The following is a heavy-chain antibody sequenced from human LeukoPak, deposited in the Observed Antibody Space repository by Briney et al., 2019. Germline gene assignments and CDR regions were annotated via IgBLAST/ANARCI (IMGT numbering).Heavy chain of an antibody. Sequence: GGSLRLSCEVSGFNVSANYLSWVRQAPGRGLVWVSGIYSGGSTYYADSVKGRFTISRDIPKNMVYLQMISLRAEDTAVYYCARGSPFDDWGQGTLVTVSS. CDR3: ARGSPFDD. CDR2: IYSGGST. V-gene: IGHV3-66*01. CDR1: GFNVSANY. J-gene: IGHJ4*02. D-gene: IGHD1-26*01.